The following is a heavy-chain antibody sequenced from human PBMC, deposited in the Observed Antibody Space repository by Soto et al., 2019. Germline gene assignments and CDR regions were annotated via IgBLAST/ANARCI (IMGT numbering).Heavy chain of an antibody. CDR2: ISAYNGNT. Sequence: ASVKVSCKAFGYTFTSYGISWVRQAPGQGLEWMGWISAYNGNTNYAQKLQGRVTMTTDTSTSTAYMELRSLRSGDTAVYYCARDQMGGPNWFDPWGQGTLVTVSS. D-gene: IGHD2-15*01. CDR1: GYTFTSYG. J-gene: IGHJ5*02. CDR3: ARDQMGGPNWFDP. V-gene: IGHV1-18*01.